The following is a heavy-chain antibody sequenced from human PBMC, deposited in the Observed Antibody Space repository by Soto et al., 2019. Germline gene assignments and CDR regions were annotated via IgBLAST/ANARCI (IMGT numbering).Heavy chain of an antibody. D-gene: IGHD1-1*01. V-gene: IGHV3-23*01. CDR2: IRGSGSST. CDR3: AKGGTGSIDWFDP. J-gene: IGHJ5*02. CDR1: GFTFSGYA. Sequence: GGSLRLSCAASGFTFSGYAMSWVRQAPGKGLEWVSSIRGSGSSTYYADSVKGRFTISRDNSKNTLYLQMNGLRVEDTAIYYCAKGGTGSIDWFDPWGQGTLVTVSS.